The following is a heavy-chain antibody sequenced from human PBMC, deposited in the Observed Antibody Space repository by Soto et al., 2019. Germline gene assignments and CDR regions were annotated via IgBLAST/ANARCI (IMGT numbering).Heavy chain of an antibody. CDR2: IYYSGST. V-gene: IGHV4-30-4*01. Sequence: PSETLSLTCTVSGGSISSGDYYWSWIRQPPGKGLERIGYIYYSGSTYYNPSLKSRVTISVDTSKNQFSLKLSSVTAADMAVYYCARAGWKYQLLTPDYWGQGTLVTVSS. CDR1: GGSISSGDYY. CDR3: ARAGWKYQLLTPDY. D-gene: IGHD2-2*01. J-gene: IGHJ4*02.